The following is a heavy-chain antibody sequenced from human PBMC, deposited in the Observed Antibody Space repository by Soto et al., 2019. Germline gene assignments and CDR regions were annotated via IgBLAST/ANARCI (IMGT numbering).Heavy chain of an antibody. CDR1: GGTFSSYA. D-gene: IGHD2-15*01. CDR3: VRSGDIVVVVAANYYGMDV. Sequence: QVQLVQSGAEVKKPGSSVKVSCKASGGTFSSYAISWVRQAPGQGLEWMGGIIPIFGTANYAQKFQGRVTITADESTSTAYMELSSLRSEDTAVYYCVRSGDIVVVVAANYYGMDVWGQGTTVTVSS. V-gene: IGHV1-69*12. J-gene: IGHJ6*02. CDR2: IIPIFGTA.